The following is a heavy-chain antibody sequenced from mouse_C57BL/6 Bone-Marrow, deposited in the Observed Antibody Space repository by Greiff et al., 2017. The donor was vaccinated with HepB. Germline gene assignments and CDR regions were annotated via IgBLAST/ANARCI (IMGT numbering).Heavy chain of an antibody. J-gene: IGHJ1*03. V-gene: IGHV1-54*01. D-gene: IGHD1-1*01. CDR3: ARRGSYYYGSSYYWYFDV. CDR1: GYAFTNYL. Sequence: VQLQQSGAELVRPGTSVKVSCKASGYAFTNYLIEWVKQRPGQGLEWIGVINPGSGGTNYNEKFKGKATLTADKSSSTAYMQLSSLTSEDSAVYLCARRGSYYYGSSYYWYFDVWGTGTTVTVSS. CDR2: INPGSGGT.